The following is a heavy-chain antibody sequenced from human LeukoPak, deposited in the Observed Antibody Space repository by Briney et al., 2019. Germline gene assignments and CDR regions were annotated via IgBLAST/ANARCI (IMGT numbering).Heavy chain of an antibody. J-gene: IGHJ4*02. Sequence: ASVKVSCRASGYTFTGNYIHWVRQAPGQGLEWVGWINPKDGRTNYAQRFQDRVTMTRDTSISTAYMDLSSLRFDDTAVYYCARVIGGSSGDFWGQGTLVTVSS. CDR1: GYTFTGNY. V-gene: IGHV1-2*02. D-gene: IGHD2-15*01. CDR2: INPKDGRT. CDR3: ARVIGGSSGDF.